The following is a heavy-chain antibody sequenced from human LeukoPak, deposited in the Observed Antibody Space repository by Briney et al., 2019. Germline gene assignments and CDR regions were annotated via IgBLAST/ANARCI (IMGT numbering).Heavy chain of an antibody. CDR1: GFTFSSYG. CDR3: AKVGPYCSSTSCYIEDY. V-gene: IGHV3-30*02. CDR2: IRYDGSNK. Sequence: PGGSLRLSCAASGFTFSSYGIHWVRQAPGKGLEWVAFIRYDGSNKYYADSVKGRFTISRDNSKNTLYLQMNSLRAEDTAVYYCAKVGPYCSSTSCYIEDYWGQGTLVTVSS. J-gene: IGHJ4*02. D-gene: IGHD2-2*02.